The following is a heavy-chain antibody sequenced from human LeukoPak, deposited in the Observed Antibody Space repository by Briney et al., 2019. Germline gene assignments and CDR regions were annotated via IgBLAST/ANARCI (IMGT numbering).Heavy chain of an antibody. Sequence: PGGSLRLSCAASEFTFSSYSMNWVRQAPGKGLEWVSYISSSSSTIYYADSVKGRFTISRDNAKNSLYLQMNSLRDEDTAVYYCAGGSIFYGDPFDYWGQGTLVTVSS. CDR3: AGGSIFYGDPFDY. V-gene: IGHV3-48*02. D-gene: IGHD4-17*01. J-gene: IGHJ4*02. CDR2: ISSSSSTI. CDR1: EFTFSSYS.